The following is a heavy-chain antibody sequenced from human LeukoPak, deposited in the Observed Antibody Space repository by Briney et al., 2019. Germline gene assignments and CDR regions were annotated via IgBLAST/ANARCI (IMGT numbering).Heavy chain of an antibody. D-gene: IGHD1-26*01. CDR3: ARVNLGATFDY. V-gene: IGHV3-7*01. J-gene: IGHJ4*02. Sequence: GGSLRLSCAASGFTFSSYWMTWVRQAPGQGIEWVANIKPDESEKYYVDSVKGRFTISRDNAKNSLYLQMNSLRAEDSAVYYCARVNLGATFDYWGQGTLVTVSS. CDR1: GFTFSSYW. CDR2: IKPDESEK.